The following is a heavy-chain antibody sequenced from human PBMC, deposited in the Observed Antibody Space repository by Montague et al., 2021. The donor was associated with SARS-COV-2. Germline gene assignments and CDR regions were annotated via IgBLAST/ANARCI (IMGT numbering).Heavy chain of an antibody. CDR2: IFRSGAT. V-gene: IGHV4-59*01. Sequence: SETLSLTCTVSGDSISDYCWSWIRQPPGMGLEWIGYIFRSGATNYNPPLKSRVIISLDTSKSQFSLRLSSVTAADTAIYYCARTSRGSRYFYGVDVWGQGTTVTVSS. J-gene: IGHJ6*02. CDR1: GDSISDYC. D-gene: IGHD3-10*01. CDR3: ARTSRGSRYFYGVDV.